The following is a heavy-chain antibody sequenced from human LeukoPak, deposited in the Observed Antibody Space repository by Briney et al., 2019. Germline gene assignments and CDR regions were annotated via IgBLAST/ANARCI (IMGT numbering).Heavy chain of an antibody. J-gene: IGHJ5*02. V-gene: IGHV4-31*03. D-gene: IGHD1-14*01. CDR1: GGSISSGGYY. CDR2: IYYSGST. Sequence: SETLSLTCTVSGGSISSGGYYWSWIRQHPGKGLEWIGYIYYSGSTYYNPSLKSRVTISVDTSKNQFSLKLSSVTAADTAVYYCARDKDSTGRGNWFDPWGQGTLVTVSS. CDR3: ARDKDSTGRGNWFDP.